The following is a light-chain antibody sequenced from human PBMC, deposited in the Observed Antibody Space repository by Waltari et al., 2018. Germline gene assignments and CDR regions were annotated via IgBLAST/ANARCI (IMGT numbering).Light chain of an antibody. CDR1: ENIYND. Sequence: IVVTQSPATLSVSPGERVSLSCRNSENIYNDLAWFQQKPGNSPRPLFYYASTRATGLPARFSAGGSATEFTLTITGLQSEDFGFYFCDQYYKWPITFGGGTTVDI. CDR3: DQYYKWPIT. CDR2: YAS. J-gene: IGKJ4*01. V-gene: IGKV3-15*01.